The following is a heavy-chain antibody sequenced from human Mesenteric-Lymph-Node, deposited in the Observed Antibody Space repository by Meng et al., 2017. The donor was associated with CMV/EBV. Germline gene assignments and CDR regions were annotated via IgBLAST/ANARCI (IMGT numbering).Heavy chain of an antibody. CDR3: ARDDYDILTQLTH. J-gene: IGHJ4*02. V-gene: IGHV3-21*01. D-gene: IGHD3-9*01. CDR2: ISGSSSYI. CDR1: GFTSSSYS. Sequence: GGSLRISCADSGFTSSSYSMNWVRQAPGKGLEWVASISGSSSYIYYADSVKGRFTISRDNAKNSLYLQMNSLRVEDTAVYYCARDDYDILTQLTHWGQGTLVTVSS.